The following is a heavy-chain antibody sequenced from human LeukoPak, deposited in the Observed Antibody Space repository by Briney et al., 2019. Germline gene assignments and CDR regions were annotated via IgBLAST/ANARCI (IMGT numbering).Heavy chain of an antibody. Sequence: GGSLRLSCAASGFTFSSYWMHWVRQAPGKGLVWVSRINSDGSSTGYADSVKGRFTIYRENSKNTLYLRMNSLRAEDTAVYYCAKATTGVVTAIQYFQHWGQGTLVTVSS. CDR3: AKATTGVVTAIQYFQH. V-gene: IGHV3-74*01. CDR1: GFTFSSYW. CDR2: INSDGSST. D-gene: IGHD2-21*02. J-gene: IGHJ1*01.